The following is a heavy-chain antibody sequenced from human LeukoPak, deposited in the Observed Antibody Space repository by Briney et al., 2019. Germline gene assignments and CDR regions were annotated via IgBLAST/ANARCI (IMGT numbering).Heavy chain of an antibody. Sequence: ASVKVSCKASGYTFTGYYMHWLRQAPGQGLEWMGWINPNSGGTNYAQKFQGRVTMTRDTSISTAYMELSRLRSDDTAVYYCARQYYDFWSGYGYWGQGTLVTVSS. D-gene: IGHD3-3*01. CDR1: GYTFTGYY. V-gene: IGHV1-2*02. CDR2: INPNSGGT. J-gene: IGHJ4*02. CDR3: ARQYYDFWSGYGY.